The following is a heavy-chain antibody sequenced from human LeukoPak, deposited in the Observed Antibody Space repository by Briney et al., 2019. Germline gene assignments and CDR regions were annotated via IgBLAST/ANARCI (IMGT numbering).Heavy chain of an antibody. CDR2: IRYDGSNK. Sequence: GGSLRLSCAASGFTFSSYVMSWVRQAPGKGLEWVAFIRYDGSNKYYADSVKGRFTISRDNSKNTLYLQMNSLRAEDTAVYYCAKGLKVQVLRYFDWLIDYWGQGTLVTVSS. CDR3: AKGLKVQVLRYFDWLIDY. CDR1: GFTFSSYV. V-gene: IGHV3-30*02. D-gene: IGHD3-9*01. J-gene: IGHJ4*02.